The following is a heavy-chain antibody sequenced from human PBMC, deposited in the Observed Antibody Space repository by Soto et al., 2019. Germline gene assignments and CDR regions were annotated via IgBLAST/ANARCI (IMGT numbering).Heavy chain of an antibody. D-gene: IGHD2-15*01. CDR1: GGSFSGYY. CDR2: INHSGST. CDR3: ARVVVVAAQTLDY. Sequence: PSETLSLTCAVYGGSFSGYYWSWIRQPPGKGLEWIGEINHSGSTNYNPSLKSRVTISVDTSKNQFSLKLSSVTAADTAVYYCARVVVVAAQTLDYWGQGTLVT. J-gene: IGHJ4*02. V-gene: IGHV4-34*01.